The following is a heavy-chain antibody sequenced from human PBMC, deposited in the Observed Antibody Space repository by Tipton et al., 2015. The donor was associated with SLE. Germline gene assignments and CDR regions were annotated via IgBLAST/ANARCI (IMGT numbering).Heavy chain of an antibody. D-gene: IGHD6-19*01. V-gene: IGHV3-30-3*01. Sequence: SLRLSCAASGFTFSSYAMHWVRQAPGKGLEWVAVISYDGSNKYYADSVKGRFTISRDNSKNTLYLQMNSLRAEDTAVYYCAKDFGSGWYREGYFDYWGQGTLVTVSS. CDR1: GFTFSSYA. J-gene: IGHJ4*02. CDR3: AKDFGSGWYREGYFDY. CDR2: ISYDGSNK.